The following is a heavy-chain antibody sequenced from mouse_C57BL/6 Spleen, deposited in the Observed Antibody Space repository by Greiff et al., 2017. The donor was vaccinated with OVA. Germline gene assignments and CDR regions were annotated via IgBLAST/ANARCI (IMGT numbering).Heavy chain of an antibody. CDR1: GFTFSSYA. J-gene: IGHJ3*01. D-gene: IGHD1-1*01. Sequence: EVQGVESGGGLVKPGGSLKLSCAASGFTFSSYAMSWVRQTPEKRLEWVATISDGGSYTYYPDNVKGRFTISRDNAKNNLYLQMSHLKSEDTAMYYCAREDRYYGSSYTFFAYWGQGTLVTVSA. CDR2: ISDGGSYT. CDR3: AREDRYYGSSYTFFAY. V-gene: IGHV5-4*01.